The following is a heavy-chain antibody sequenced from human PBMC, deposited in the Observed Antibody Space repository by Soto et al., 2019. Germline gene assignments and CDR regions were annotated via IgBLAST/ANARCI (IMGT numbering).Heavy chain of an antibody. J-gene: IGHJ4*02. CDR3: TRDIGGKGAY. CDR2: IDEYGSTI. CDR1: GFTFSSYW. V-gene: IGHV3-74*01. Sequence: EVQLVESGGGLVQPGGSLRLSCAASGFTFSSYWMHWVRQVPGKGLLWVSRIDEYGSTINSADSVKGRFTITRDNARNTLYLEMNSLRAEDTDLYYCTRDIGGKGAYWGPGTLVTVSS. D-gene: IGHD3-10*01.